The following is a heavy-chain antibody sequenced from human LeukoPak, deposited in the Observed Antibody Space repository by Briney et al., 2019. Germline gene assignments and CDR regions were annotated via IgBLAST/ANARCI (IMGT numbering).Heavy chain of an antibody. CDR1: GFTFSNAW. D-gene: IGHD2-2*01. J-gene: IGHJ4*02. V-gene: IGHV3-15*01. CDR3: TTGGVVVVPAATPDY. Sequence: GGSDRPACAASGFTFSNAWMRWVRQAPGKGREWVGCIKSKTDGETTDYAASVKGRFTSSRDDSKNTLYLQMNRLKTENTAVYYCTTGGVVVVPAATPDYWGQGTLVTVSS. CDR2: IKSKTDGETT.